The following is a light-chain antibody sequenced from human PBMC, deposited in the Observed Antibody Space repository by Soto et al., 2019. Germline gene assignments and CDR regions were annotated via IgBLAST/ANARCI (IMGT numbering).Light chain of an antibody. J-gene: IGKJ5*01. CDR2: GAS. CDR3: QQYGSSLSIT. V-gene: IGKV3-20*01. Sequence: EIVLTQSPGTLSLSPGERATLSCRAIQSVSSSYLAWYQQKPGQAPRLLIYGASSRATGIPDRFSGSGSGTDSTLTISRLEPEDFAVYYCQQYGSSLSITFGQGTRLEIK. CDR1: QSVSSSY.